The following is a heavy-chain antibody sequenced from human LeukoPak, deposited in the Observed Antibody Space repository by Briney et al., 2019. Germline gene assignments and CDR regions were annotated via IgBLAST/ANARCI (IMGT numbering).Heavy chain of an antibody. Sequence: GESLKISCRGSGYRFTSYWIGWVRQLPGKGLEWMGIIYPGDSDTRYSPSFQGQVTISADKSISTAYLQWSSLKASDTAMYYCARCGDLYGSGSYYDYWGQGTLVTVSS. D-gene: IGHD3-10*01. J-gene: IGHJ4*02. CDR3: ARCGDLYGSGSYYDY. V-gene: IGHV5-51*01. CDR2: IYPGDSDT. CDR1: GYRFTSYW.